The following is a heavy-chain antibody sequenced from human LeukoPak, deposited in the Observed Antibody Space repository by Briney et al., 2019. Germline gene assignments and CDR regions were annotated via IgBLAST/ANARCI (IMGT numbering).Heavy chain of an antibody. CDR3: AKRNSDYYGSGSYGDAFDI. CDR1: GIIFSSYW. Sequence: GGSLRLSCEASGIIFSSYWMHWVRQAPGKGLVWVSRINPDGSDTTYADSVEGRFTVFRDNAKSTLHLQMNSLGVDDTAVYYCAKRNSDYYGSGSYGDAFDIWGQGTMVTVSS. V-gene: IGHV3-74*03. CDR2: INPDGSDT. D-gene: IGHD3-10*01. J-gene: IGHJ3*02.